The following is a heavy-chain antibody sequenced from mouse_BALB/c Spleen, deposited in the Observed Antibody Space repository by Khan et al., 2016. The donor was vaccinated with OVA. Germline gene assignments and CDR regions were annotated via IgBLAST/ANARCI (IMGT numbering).Heavy chain of an antibody. Sequence: QVQLKQSGPGLVQPSQSLSITCTVSGFSLNNYSVHWVRQSPEKGLEWLGVIWSAGSTDYNAAFISRLTISKDNSRSQVFFKMNSLQPNDTAIYYCARRGYDYGRGALFAYWGQGTLVTVSA. CDR3: ARRGYDYGRGALFAY. CDR2: IWSAGST. D-gene: IGHD2-4*01. J-gene: IGHJ3*01. V-gene: IGHV2-2*02. CDR1: GFSLNNYS.